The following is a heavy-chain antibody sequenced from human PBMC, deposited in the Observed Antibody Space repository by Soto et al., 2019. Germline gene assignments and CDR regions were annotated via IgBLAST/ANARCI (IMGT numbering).Heavy chain of an antibody. V-gene: IGHV3-23*01. Sequence: GSLRLSCAASGFTFTTYAMSWVRQAPGKGLEWVSTVTHNGGSTAYADSVKGRFTISRDNSKNTLYLQMNSLRVEDTAVYYCAKVWSTYYFDYWGQGTPVTVSS. CDR2: VTHNGGST. CDR3: AKVWSTYYFDY. D-gene: IGHD3-3*01. J-gene: IGHJ4*02. CDR1: GFTFTTYA.